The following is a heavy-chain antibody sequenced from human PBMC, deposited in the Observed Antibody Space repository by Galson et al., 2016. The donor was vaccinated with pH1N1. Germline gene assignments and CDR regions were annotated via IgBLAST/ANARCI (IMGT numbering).Heavy chain of an antibody. Sequence: SLRLSCAASGFTFRDAWMSWVRQAPGKGLEWVGRIKSKTDGGTRDFAAPVRGRFIISRDDSRNTVDLQMNSLKIEDTAVYYCTAGTGYSDSDYWGQGILVTVSS. D-gene: IGHD5-18*01. CDR3: TAGTGYSDSDY. V-gene: IGHV3-15*01. CDR2: IKSKTDGGTR. J-gene: IGHJ4*02. CDR1: GFTFRDAW.